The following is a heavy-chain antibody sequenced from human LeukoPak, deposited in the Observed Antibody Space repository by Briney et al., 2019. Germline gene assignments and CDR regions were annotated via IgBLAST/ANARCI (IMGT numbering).Heavy chain of an antibody. CDR2: ISGSGGST. Sequence: PGGSLRLSCAASGFTFSSYAMRWVRQAPGKGLEWVSAISGSGGSTYYADSVKGRFTISRDNSKNTLYLQMNSLRAEDTVVYYCAAEYQLLYTFDYWGQGTLVTVSS. V-gene: IGHV3-23*01. CDR1: GFTFSSYA. CDR3: AAEYQLLYTFDY. D-gene: IGHD2-2*02. J-gene: IGHJ4*02.